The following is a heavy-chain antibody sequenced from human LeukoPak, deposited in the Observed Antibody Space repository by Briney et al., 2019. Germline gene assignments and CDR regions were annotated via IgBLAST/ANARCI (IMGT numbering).Heavy chain of an antibody. D-gene: IGHD5-18*01. CDR2: INPNSGGT. J-gene: IGHJ4*02. CDR3: ARTPTNSRGYSYGYHY. V-gene: IGHV1-2*02. Sequence: VASVKVSCKASGYTFTGYYMHWVRQAPGQGLEWMGWINPNSGGTNYAQKFQGRVTMTRDTSISTAYMELSRLRSDDTAVYYCARTPTNSRGYSYGYHYWGQGTLVTVSS. CDR1: GYTFTGYY.